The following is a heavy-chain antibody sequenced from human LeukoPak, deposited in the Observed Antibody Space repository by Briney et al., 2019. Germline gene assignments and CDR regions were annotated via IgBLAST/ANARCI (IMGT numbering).Heavy chain of an antibody. D-gene: IGHD3-10*01. Sequence: ASVKVSCKVSGYTLTELSMHWVRQAPGKGLEWMGGFDPEDGETIYAQKFQGRVTMTEDTSTDTAYMELSSLRSEDTAVYYCATAATMVRGVIKINWFDPWGQGTLVTVSS. CDR1: GYTLTELS. V-gene: IGHV1-24*01. CDR3: ATAATMVRGVIKINWFDP. J-gene: IGHJ5*02. CDR2: FDPEDGET.